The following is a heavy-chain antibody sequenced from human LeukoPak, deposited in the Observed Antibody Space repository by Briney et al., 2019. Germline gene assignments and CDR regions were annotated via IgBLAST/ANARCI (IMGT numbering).Heavy chain of an antibody. Sequence: KASETLSLTCTVSGGSISSSSYYWGWIRQPPGKGLEWIGSIYYSGSTYYNPSLKSRVTISVDTSKNQFSLKLSSVTAADTAVYYCARVLRQQPPSFDYWGQGTLVTVSS. V-gene: IGHV4-39*07. CDR3: ARVLRQQPPSFDY. CDR2: IYYSGST. J-gene: IGHJ4*02. D-gene: IGHD6-13*01. CDR1: GGSISSSSYY.